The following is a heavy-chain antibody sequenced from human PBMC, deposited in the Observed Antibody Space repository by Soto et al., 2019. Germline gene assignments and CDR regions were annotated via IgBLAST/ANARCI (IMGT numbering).Heavy chain of an antibody. J-gene: IGHJ4*02. V-gene: IGHV3-23*01. CDR1: GFTFSSYA. D-gene: IGHD2-2*02. CDR2: ISGSGGST. CDR3: AKVPLPGYQLLYYY. Sequence: GGSLRLSCAASGFTFSSYAMSWVRQAPGKGLEWVSAISGSGGSTYYADSVKGRFTISRDNSKNTLYLQMNSLRAEDTAVYYCAKVPLPGYQLLYYYWGQGTLVTVSS.